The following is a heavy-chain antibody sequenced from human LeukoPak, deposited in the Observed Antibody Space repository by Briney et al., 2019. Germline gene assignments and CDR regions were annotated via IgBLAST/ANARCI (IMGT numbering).Heavy chain of an antibody. CDR2: INPSGGST. CDR3: AKANYYDSSGYSLYYFDY. CDR1: GYTFTSYY. J-gene: IGHJ4*02. Sequence: ASVKVSCKASGYTFTSYYMHWVRQAPGQGLEWMGIINPSGGSTSYAQKFQGRVTMTRHTSTSTVYMELSSLRSEDTAVYYCAKANYYDSSGYSLYYFDYWGQGTLVTVSS. D-gene: IGHD3-22*01. V-gene: IGHV1-46*01.